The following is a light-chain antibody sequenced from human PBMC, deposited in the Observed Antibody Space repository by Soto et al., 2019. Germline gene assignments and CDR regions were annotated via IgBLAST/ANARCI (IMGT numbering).Light chain of an antibody. J-gene: IGKJ4*01. CDR1: QSISSW. V-gene: IGKV1-5*03. Sequence: DIPMTQSPSTLSASVGDRVTITCRASQSISSWLAWYQQKPGKAPKLLIYKASSLESGVPSRFSGSGSGTEFTLTISSLQPDDFATNYCQQYNSSPRTFGGGTKVEIK. CDR3: QQYNSSPRT. CDR2: KAS.